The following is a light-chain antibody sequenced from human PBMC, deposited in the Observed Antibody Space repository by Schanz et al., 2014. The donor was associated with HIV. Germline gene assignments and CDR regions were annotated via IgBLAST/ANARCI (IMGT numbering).Light chain of an antibody. J-gene: IGKJ1*01. CDR3: QHYGSSKWT. CDR2: GAS. Sequence: EIVMTQSPATLSVSPGERATLSCRASQSVSSHFLAWYQQKPGQAPRLLIYGASSRATGIPDRFSGSGSGTDFTLTISRLEPEDFAVYYCQHYGSSKWTFGPGTKVE. CDR1: QSVSSHF. V-gene: IGKV3-20*01.